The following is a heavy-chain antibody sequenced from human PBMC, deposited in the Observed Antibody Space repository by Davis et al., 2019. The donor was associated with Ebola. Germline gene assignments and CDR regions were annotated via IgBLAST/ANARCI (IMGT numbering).Heavy chain of an antibody. CDR1: GFTFSNYA. CDR2: ISYDGVNE. Sequence: GESLKISCAASGFTFSNYAIHWVRQAPGKGLEWVAVISYDGVNEYYADSVKGRFTISRDNSQTTVHLQMNSLTPEDTGVYYCARDPYGMDVWGKGTAVTVSS. V-gene: IGHV3-30-3*01. J-gene: IGHJ6*04. CDR3: ARDPYGMDV.